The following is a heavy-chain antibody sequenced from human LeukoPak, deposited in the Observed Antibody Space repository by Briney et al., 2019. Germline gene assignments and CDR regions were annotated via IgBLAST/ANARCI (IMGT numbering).Heavy chain of an antibody. Sequence: ASVKVSCKASGYSFSDFYIHWVRQAPGQGLEWMGWINPTSGGTNYAQNFHGRVTMTTDTSITTAYMELISDDTAVYYCARGLQENLAWLQAFSAFDIWGQGTMVTVSS. CDR2: INPTSGGT. CDR1: GYSFSDFY. CDR3: ARGLQENLAWLQAFSAFDI. D-gene: IGHD5-24*01. J-gene: IGHJ3*02. V-gene: IGHV1-2*02.